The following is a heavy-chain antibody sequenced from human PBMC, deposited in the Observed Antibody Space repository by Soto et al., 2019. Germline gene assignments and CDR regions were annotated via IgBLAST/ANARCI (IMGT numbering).Heavy chain of an antibody. D-gene: IGHD6-13*01. J-gene: IGHJ5*02. CDR1: GGSISSYY. CDR3: AQSSSWYWFDP. V-gene: IGHV4-59*01. Sequence: SETLSLTCPVSGGSISSYYWSWIRQPPGKGLEWIGYIYYSGSTNYNPSLKSRVTISVDTSKNQFSLKLSSVTAADTAVYYCAQSSSWYWFDPWGQGTLVTVSS. CDR2: IYYSGST.